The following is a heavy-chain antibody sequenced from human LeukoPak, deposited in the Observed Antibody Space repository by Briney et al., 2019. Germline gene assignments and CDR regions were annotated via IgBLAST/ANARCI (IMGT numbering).Heavy chain of an antibody. CDR1: GGSISSYY. V-gene: IGHV4-59*12. Sequence: SETLSLTCTVSGGSISSYYWSWIRQPPGKGLDWIGYIYYSGSTNYNPSLRSRVTISVDTSKNQFSLKLSSVTAADTAVYYCARGLLSLDYWGQGTLVTVSS. J-gene: IGHJ4*02. CDR2: IYYSGST. CDR3: ARGLLSLDY. D-gene: IGHD2/OR15-2a*01.